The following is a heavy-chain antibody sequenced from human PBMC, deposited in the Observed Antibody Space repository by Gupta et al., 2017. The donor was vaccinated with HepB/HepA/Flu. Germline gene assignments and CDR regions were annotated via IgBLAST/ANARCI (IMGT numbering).Heavy chain of an antibody. D-gene: IGHD3-10*01. Sequence: VQLQQWVATLLKPSETLSLTCAVYGGSFSNYFWTWIRQSPGKGLEWIGEIIHNGRTNYNPSLSSRVTISVDTSKSQFSLSLSSVTAADTAVYYCARDRNYYGSGNYPLNFWGQGALVTVSS. CDR2: IIHNGRT. J-gene: IGHJ4*02. CDR1: GGSFSNYF. CDR3: ARDRNYYGSGNYPLNF. V-gene: IGHV4-34*12.